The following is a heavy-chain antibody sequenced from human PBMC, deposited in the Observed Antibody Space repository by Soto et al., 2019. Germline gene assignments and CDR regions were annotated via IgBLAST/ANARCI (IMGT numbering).Heavy chain of an antibody. V-gene: IGHV4-31*03. Sequence: SETLSLTCIVSGGSISSGGYYWSWIRQHPGKGLEWIGYIYYSGSTYYNPSLKSRVTISVDTSKNQFSLKLSSVTAADTAVYYCARGAHYSSPFRWFDPWGQGTLVTVSS. J-gene: IGHJ5*02. D-gene: IGHD6-13*01. CDR3: ARGAHYSSPFRWFDP. CDR2: IYYSGST. CDR1: GGSISSGGYY.